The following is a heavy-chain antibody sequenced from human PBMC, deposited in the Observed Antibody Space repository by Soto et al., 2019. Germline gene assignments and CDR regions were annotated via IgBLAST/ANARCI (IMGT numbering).Heavy chain of an antibody. V-gene: IGHV3-23*01. J-gene: IGHJ4*02. Sequence: GGSLRLSCTASGFTFSSHAMTWVRQAPGKGLEWVSGLSDSGDSIYYADSVKGRFTIYRDNAKNSLYLQMNSLRDEDTAVYYCARDLGYGLFDYWGQGTLVTVPQ. CDR2: LSDSGDSI. D-gene: IGHD5-18*01. CDR1: GFTFSSHA. CDR3: ARDLGYGLFDY.